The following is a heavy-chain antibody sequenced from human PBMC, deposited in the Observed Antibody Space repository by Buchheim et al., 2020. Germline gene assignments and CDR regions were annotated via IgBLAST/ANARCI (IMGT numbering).Heavy chain of an antibody. CDR3: AKDHPSDGWPVFDY. J-gene: IGHJ4*02. V-gene: IGHV3-23*04. D-gene: IGHD5-24*01. Sequence: EVQLVESEGGLVQPGGSLRLSCVASDFSINSAAMNWVRQFPGKGLQWVAGITRQATTYYADSVKGRFIISRDNSKNTLYLEMNSLRGDDSALYYCAKDHPSDGWPVFDYWGQG. CDR1: DFSINSAA. CDR2: ITRQATT.